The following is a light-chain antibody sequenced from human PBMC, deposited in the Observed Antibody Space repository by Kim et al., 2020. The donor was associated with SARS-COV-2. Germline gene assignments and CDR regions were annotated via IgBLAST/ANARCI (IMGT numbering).Light chain of an antibody. J-gene: IGKJ1*01. CDR1: QSVSSSY. CDR3: QQYGSSPRT. V-gene: IGKV3-20*01. CDR2: GAS. Sequence: PGEQATPSCRASQSVSSSYVAWYQQKPGQAPRLLIYGASSRATGIPDRFSGSGSGTDFTLTISRLEPEDFAVYYCQQYGSSPRTFGQGTKVDIK.